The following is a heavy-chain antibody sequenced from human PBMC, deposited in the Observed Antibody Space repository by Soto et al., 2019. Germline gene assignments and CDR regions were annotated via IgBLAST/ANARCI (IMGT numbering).Heavy chain of an antibody. D-gene: IGHD3-9*01. CDR2: IKSKTDGGTT. CDR3: TTGGVLRYFDWLLFTPGGAFDI. V-gene: IGHV3-15*07. Sequence: EVQLVESGGGLVKPGGSLRLSCAASGFTFSNAWMNWVRQAPGKGLEWGGRIKSKTDGGTTDYAAPVKGRFTISRDDSKNTLYLQMNSLKTEDTAVYYCTTGGVLRYFDWLLFTPGGAFDIWGQGTMVTVSS. CDR1: GFTFSNAW. J-gene: IGHJ3*02.